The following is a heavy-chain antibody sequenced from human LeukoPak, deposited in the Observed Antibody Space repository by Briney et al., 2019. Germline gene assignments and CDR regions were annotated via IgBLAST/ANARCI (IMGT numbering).Heavy chain of an antibody. CDR3: ARGVDKKAVASPY. D-gene: IGHD6-19*01. V-gene: IGHV1-2*02. CDR2: INPNSGGT. Sequence: VASVKVSCKASGYTFTGYYMHWVRQAPGQGLEWMGWINPNSGGTNYAQKFQGRVTMTRDTSISTAYMELSRLRSDDTAVYYCARGVDKKAVASPYWGQGTLVTVSS. CDR1: GYTFTGYY. J-gene: IGHJ4*02.